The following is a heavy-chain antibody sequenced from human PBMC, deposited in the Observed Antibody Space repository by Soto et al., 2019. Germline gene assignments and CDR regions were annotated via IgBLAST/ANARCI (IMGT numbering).Heavy chain of an antibody. J-gene: IGHJ3*02. V-gene: IGHV4-4*07. CDR2: VYANGHT. Sequence: QVQLQESGPGLLKPSETLSLSCSVSGGSISSFYWNWIRQPAGKGLEGIARVYANGHTNYNPSLPIRVTLSVDLSKSLFSLRLTSVIAADTAIYYCARSPSTSTIGTFDIWGQGTIVTVSS. D-gene: IGHD6-6*01. CDR3: ARSPSTSTIGTFDI. CDR1: GGSISSFY.